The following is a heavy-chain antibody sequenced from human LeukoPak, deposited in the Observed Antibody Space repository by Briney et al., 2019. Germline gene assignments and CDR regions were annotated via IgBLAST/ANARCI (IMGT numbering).Heavy chain of an antibody. CDR1: GFTFSSYS. CDR3: ARDTGSWYEDAFDI. J-gene: IGHJ3*02. V-gene: IGHV3-21*01. CDR2: ISSSSSYI. D-gene: IGHD6-13*01. Sequence: GGSLRLSCAASGFTFSSYSMNWVSQAPGKGLEWVSSISSSSSYIYYADSVKGRFTISRDNAKNSLYLQMNSLRAEDTAVYYCARDTGSWYEDAFDIWGQGTMVTVSS.